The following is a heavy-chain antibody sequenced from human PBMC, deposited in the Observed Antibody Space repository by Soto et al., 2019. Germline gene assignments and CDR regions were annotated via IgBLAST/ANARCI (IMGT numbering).Heavy chain of an antibody. V-gene: IGHV1-69*01. J-gene: IGHJ6*02. Sequence: QVQLVQSGAEVKKPGSSVKVSCKASGGTFSSYAISWVRQAPGQGLEWMGGIIPIFGTANYAQKFQGRVTITADESTSTDYMELSSLRSEDTAVYYCARGPPPSVVVAATDYDYYGMDVWGQGTTVTVAS. CDR3: ARGPPPSVVVAATDYDYYGMDV. D-gene: IGHD2-15*01. CDR2: IIPIFGTA. CDR1: GGTFSSYA.